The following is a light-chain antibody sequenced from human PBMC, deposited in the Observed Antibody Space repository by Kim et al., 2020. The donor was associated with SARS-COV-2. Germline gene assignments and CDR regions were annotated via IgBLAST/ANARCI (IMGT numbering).Light chain of an antibody. Sequence: QSVLTQPPSASGTPGQRVTISCSGTRSNIGRNTVNWYQHSPGTAPKLLIYSGSERPSGVPDRFSGSKSGTSASLAITGLQSEDEADYYCAGWDDSLNGYVFGTGTKVNVL. CDR2: SGS. V-gene: IGLV1-44*01. CDR3: AGWDDSLNGYV. CDR1: RSNIGRNT. J-gene: IGLJ1*01.